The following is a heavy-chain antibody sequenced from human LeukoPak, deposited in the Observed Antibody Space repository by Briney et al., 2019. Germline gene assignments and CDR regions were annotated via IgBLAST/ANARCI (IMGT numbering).Heavy chain of an antibody. D-gene: IGHD7-27*01. CDR3: ARDLNWETY. Sequence: GGSLRLSCAASRFTFSSYWMSWVRQAPGKGLEWVANINQDGSERYYVDSVKGRFTISRDNTKNSLYLQMNSLRAEDTAVYYCARDLNWETYWGQGTLVSVSS. V-gene: IGHV3-7*01. CDR2: INQDGSER. J-gene: IGHJ4*02. CDR1: RFTFSSYW.